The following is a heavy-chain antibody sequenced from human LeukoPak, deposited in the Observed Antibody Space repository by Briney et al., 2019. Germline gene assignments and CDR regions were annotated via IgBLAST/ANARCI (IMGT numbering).Heavy chain of an antibody. V-gene: IGHV3-48*04. CDR2: SCSSTI. Sequence: SCSSTIYYAASVKGRFTISRDNAKNSLYLQMNSLRAEDTAVYYCARDLSRQQLTYYFDYWGQGTLVTVSS. J-gene: IGHJ4*02. D-gene: IGHD6-13*01. CDR3: ARDLSRQQLTYYFDY.